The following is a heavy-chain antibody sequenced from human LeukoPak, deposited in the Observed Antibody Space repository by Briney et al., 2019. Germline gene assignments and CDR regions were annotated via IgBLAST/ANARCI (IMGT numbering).Heavy chain of an antibody. CDR3: ARVTGSPSRNYYYYYYMDV. CDR2: IYHSGST. CDR1: GYSISSGYY. V-gene: IGHV4-38-2*02. D-gene: IGHD6-6*01. Sequence: SETLSLTCTVSGYSISSGYYWAWIRQPPGKGLEYIGSIYHSGSTYYNPSLKSRVTISVDTSKNQFSLKLSSVTAADTAVYYCARVTGSPSRNYYYYYYMDVWGKGTTVTVSS. J-gene: IGHJ6*03.